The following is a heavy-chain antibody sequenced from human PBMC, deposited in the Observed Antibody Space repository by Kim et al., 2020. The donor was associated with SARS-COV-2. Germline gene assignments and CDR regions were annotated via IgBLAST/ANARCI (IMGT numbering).Heavy chain of an antibody. CDR3: ARVAIFGVVNGNWFDP. CDR1: GGTFSSYA. CDR2: IIPILGIA. V-gene: IGHV1-69*04. D-gene: IGHD3-3*02. J-gene: IGHJ5*02. Sequence: SVKVSCKASGGTFSSYAISWVRQAPGQGLEWMGRIIPILGIANYAQKFQGRVTITADKSTSTAYMELSSLRSEDTAVYYCARVAIFGVVNGNWFDPWGQ.